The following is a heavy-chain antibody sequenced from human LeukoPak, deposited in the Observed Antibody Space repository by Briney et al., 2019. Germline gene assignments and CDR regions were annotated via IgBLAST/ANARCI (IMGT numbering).Heavy chain of an antibody. D-gene: IGHD3-10*01. V-gene: IGHV3-9*01. CDR1: GFTFDNYA. CDR2: ITWNSGSI. J-gene: IGHJ6*03. Sequence: GGSLRLSCAASGFTFDNYAMHWVRQVPGKGLQWVSGITWNSGSIAYADSVKGRFTISRDNSKNSLYLQMNSLRAEDTALYYCAKDKGFRGDYYYYMDVWGKGTTVTVSS. CDR3: AKDKGFRGDYYYYMDV.